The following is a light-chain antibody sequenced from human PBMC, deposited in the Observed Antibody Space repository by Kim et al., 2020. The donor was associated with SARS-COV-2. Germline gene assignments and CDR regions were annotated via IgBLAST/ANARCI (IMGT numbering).Light chain of an antibody. CDR2: AAS. V-gene: IGKV1-39*01. CDR3: QENYSTPWT. Sequence: DIQMTQSPSSLSASVGDRVTITCRASRCINSYLTWYQQKPGKGPKVLISAASSLQSGVPSRFSGSASGTDFTLTISRLQPEDFATYYCQENYSTPWTFGQGTKVDIK. CDR1: RCINSY. J-gene: IGKJ1*01.